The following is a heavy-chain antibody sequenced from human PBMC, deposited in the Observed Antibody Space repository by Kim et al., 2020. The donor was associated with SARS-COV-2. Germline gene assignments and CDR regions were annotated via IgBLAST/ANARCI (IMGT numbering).Heavy chain of an antibody. CDR1: GFTFSSYS. CDR3: ARVLTDYGDYYLDY. J-gene: IGHJ4*02. D-gene: IGHD4-17*01. CDR2: ISSRSSTI. V-gene: IGHV3-48*02. Sequence: GGSLRLSCAASGFTFSSYSMNWVRQAPGKGLEWVSYISSRSSTIYYADSVKGRFTISRDNAKNSLYLQMNSLRDEDTAVYYCARVLTDYGDYYLDYWGQGTLVTVSS.